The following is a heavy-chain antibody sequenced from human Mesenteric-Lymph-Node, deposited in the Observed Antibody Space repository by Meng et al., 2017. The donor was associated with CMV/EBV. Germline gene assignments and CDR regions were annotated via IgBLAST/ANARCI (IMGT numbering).Heavy chain of an antibody. CDR1: GFTFSSYW. CDR2: VFRGGNT. CDR3: ARGFCTSTKCSLGTMDV. D-gene: IGHD2-8*01. J-gene: IGHJ6*02. Sequence: GESLKISCAASGFTFSSYWMHWVRQAPGKGLEWVSGVFRGGNTYYADSVKGRFTISRDTSKNTFYLEMNILRAEDAAVYYCARGFCTSTKCSLGTMDVWGQGTTVTVSS. V-gene: IGHV3-53*01.